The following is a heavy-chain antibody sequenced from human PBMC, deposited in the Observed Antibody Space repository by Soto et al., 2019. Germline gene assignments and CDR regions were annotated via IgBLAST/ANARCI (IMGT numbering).Heavy chain of an antibody. CDR3: ARCGSFLSFGP. Sequence: PSETLPSPALSLVAPSAVVITTGVGSASPQGRAWSGLGTYNPSLKSRVTISVDTSKNQFSLKLSSVAAADTAVYYCARCGSFLSFGPWGQGTLVTVSS. D-gene: IGHD2-15*01. V-gene: IGHV4-30-4*01. CDR1: VAPSAVVITT. J-gene: IGHJ5*02.